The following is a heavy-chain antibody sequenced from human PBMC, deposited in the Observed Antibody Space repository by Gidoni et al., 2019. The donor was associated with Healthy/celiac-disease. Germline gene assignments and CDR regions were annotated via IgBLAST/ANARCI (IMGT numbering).Heavy chain of an antibody. D-gene: IGHD1-26*01. J-gene: IGHJ4*02. CDR2: ISWNSGSI. V-gene: IGHV3-9*01. Sequence: EVQMVESGGGLVQPARSLRLSCAAPGFTFDDYAMHCVRQDPGKGLEWFSGISWNSGSIGYADSVEGRFAISRDNAKNSLYLQMNSLRAEDTALYYCAKDRSGCYPVKSASCFDYWGQGTLVTVSS. CDR1: GFTFDDYA. CDR3: AKDRSGCYPVKSASCFDY.